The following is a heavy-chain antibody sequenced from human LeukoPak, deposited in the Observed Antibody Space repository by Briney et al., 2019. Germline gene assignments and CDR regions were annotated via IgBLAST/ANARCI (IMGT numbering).Heavy chain of an antibody. V-gene: IGHV4-4*07. CDR1: GGSNSSYY. CDR2: IYTSGST. D-gene: IGHD3-22*01. Sequence: SETLSLTCTVSGGSNSSYYWSWIRQPAGKGLEWIGRIYTSGSTNYNPSLKSRVTISVDKSKNQFSLKLSSVTAADTAVYYCARDPGSGYYYRAFDYWGQGALVTVSS. J-gene: IGHJ4*02. CDR3: ARDPGSGYYYRAFDY.